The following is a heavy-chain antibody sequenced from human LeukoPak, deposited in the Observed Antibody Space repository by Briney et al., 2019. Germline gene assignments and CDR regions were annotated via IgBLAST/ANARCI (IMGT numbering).Heavy chain of an antibody. V-gene: IGHV4-59*01. CDR1: GGSISSYY. Sequence: SETLSLTCTVSGGSISSYYWSWIRQPPGKGLEWIGYIYYSGSTNYNPSLKSRVTISVDTSKNQFSLKLSSVTAADTAVYYCARDMHWGLGWFDRWGQGTLVTVSS. J-gene: IGHJ5*02. CDR3: ARDMHWGLGWFDR. D-gene: IGHD7-27*01. CDR2: IYYSGST.